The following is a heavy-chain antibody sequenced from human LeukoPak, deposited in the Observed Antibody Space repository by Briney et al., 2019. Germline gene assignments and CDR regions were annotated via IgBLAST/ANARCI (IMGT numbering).Heavy chain of an antibody. CDR3: ARARDGYNSADY. V-gene: IGHV1-8*01. CDR2: MNPNSGST. J-gene: IGHJ4*02. Sequence: ASVKVSCKASGYTFTSYDINWVRQATGQGLEWMGWMNPNSGSTGYAQKFQGRVTMTRNTSISTAYMELSSLRSEDTAVYYCARARDGYNSADYWGQGTLVTVSS. CDR1: GYTFTSYD. D-gene: IGHD5-24*01.